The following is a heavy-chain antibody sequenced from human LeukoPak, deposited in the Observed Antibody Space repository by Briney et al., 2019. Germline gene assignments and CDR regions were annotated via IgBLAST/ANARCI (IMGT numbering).Heavy chain of an antibody. CDR2: IYYRGST. D-gene: IGHD5-18*01. Sequence: SETLSLTCTVSGGSISTSSYYWGWIRQPPGKGLEWIGTIYYRGSTYYNPSLQSRATISVDTSKNQFSLKLTSVTAADAAVYYCARGGYIYGLDYWGQGTLVTVPS. CDR3: ARGGYIYGLDY. CDR1: GGSISTSSYY. J-gene: IGHJ4*02. V-gene: IGHV4-39*01.